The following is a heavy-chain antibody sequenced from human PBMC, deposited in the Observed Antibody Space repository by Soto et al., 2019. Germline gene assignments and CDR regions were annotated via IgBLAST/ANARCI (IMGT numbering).Heavy chain of an antibody. D-gene: IGHD6-13*01. CDR3: PKHLQQLTVSFDY. CDR1: EFTFSNYA. Sequence: PGGSLRLSCAASEFTFSNYAMSWVRQAPGKGLEWVSSISDNGGTTYYADSVKGRFTISRDNSKNTLYLQMNSLRAEDTAVYYCPKHLQQLTVSFDYRPEAPQVTVSS. V-gene: IGHV3-23*01. J-gene: IGHJ4*02. CDR2: ISDNGGTT.